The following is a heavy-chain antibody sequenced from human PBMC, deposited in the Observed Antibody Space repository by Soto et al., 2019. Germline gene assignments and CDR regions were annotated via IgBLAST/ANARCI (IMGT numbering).Heavy chain of an antibody. CDR3: APRIVFRPRDC. V-gene: IGHV4-61*01. Sequence: QVQLQESGPGLVKPSETLSLTCTVSGGSVRSDHYYWIWSRQPPGKGLECIGYISYRGSTNFNPSLQSRDAIAVDTSKSQFTLDLWSVAAAHTAVYDCAPRIVFRPRDCWGQGTLVTVAS. J-gene: IGHJ4*02. CDR2: ISYRGST. CDR1: GGSVRSDHYY. D-gene: IGHD3-16*02.